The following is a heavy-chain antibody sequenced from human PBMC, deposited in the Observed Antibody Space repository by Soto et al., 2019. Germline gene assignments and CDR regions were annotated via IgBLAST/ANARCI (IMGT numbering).Heavy chain of an antibody. J-gene: IGHJ5*02. Sequence: PGGSLRLSCAASGFTFSSYGMHWVRQAPGKGLEWVAVIWNDGSNKYYADSVKGRFTISRDNAKNTLYLQMNSLRAEDTAVYYCAREGALLNWFDPWGQGTLVTLSS. CDR3: AREGALLNWFDP. CDR2: IWNDGSNK. CDR1: GFTFSSYG. V-gene: IGHV3-33*01. D-gene: IGHD2-21*01.